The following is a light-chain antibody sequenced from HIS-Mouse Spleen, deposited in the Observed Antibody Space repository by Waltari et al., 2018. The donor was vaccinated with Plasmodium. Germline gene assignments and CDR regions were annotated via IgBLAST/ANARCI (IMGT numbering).Light chain of an antibody. CDR2: EDS. CDR1: ALPKNS. Sequence: SYELTQPPSVSVSPGQTARITCSGGALPKNSAYWYQQKSGQAPVLVIYEDSKRPSGFPERFSGSSSGTMATLTISGAQVEDEADYYCYSTDSSGNHRVFGGGTKLTVL. CDR3: YSTDSSGNHRV. J-gene: IGLJ3*02. V-gene: IGLV3-10*01.